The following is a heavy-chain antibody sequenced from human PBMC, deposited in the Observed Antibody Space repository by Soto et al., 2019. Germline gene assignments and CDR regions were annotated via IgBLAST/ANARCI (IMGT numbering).Heavy chain of an antibody. CDR1: GFSLSTSGVG. V-gene: IGHV2-5*02. D-gene: IGHD3-10*01. CDR2: IYWDDDK. Sequence: QITLKESGPTLVKPTQTLTLTCTFSGFSLSTSGVGVGWIRQPPGKALEWLALIYWDDDKRYSPSLKSRLTTXKXTXXNQVVLTMTNMDPVDTATYYCARIYMVRGGAIIDYWGQGTLVTVSS. J-gene: IGHJ4*02. CDR3: ARIYMVRGGAIIDY.